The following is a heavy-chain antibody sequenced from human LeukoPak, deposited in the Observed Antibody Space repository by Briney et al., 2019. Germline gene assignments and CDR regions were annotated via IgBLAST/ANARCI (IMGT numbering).Heavy chain of an antibody. D-gene: IGHD2-2*01. CDR1: GFTFSSYA. J-gene: IGHJ4*02. CDR3: ARETSSTSPLGPFDY. CDR2: ISYDGSNK. Sequence: PGGSLRLSCAASGFTFSSYAMHWIRQAPGKGLEWVAVISYDGSNKYYADSVKGRFTISRDNSKNTLYLQMNSLRAEDTAVYYCARETSSTSPLGPFDYWGQGTLVTVSS. V-gene: IGHV3-30-3*01.